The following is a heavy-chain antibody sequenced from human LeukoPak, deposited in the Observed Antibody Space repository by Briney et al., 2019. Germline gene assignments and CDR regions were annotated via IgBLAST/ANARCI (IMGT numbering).Heavy chain of an antibody. J-gene: IGHJ5*01. Sequence: ASVKVSCKASGYIFSTYGISWVRQAPGQGLEWMGWISAKNGNTHYAQKLQGRVTMTTDTSTSTAYMELRSLNSDDTAVYYCARDPDRNIWFASWGQGTLVTVSS. D-gene: IGHD1-14*01. V-gene: IGHV1-18*04. CDR3: ARDPDRNIWFAS. CDR1: GYIFSTYG. CDR2: ISAKNGNT.